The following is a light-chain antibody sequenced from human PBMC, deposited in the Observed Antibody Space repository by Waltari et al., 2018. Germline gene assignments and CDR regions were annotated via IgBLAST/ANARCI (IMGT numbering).Light chain of an antibody. V-gene: IGKV2-28*01. J-gene: IGKJ5*01. CDR2: FAS. Sequence: TQSPPSLSVTPGEPASISCRSSQNLIHSYGHYRLDWYLQRTGQSPQLLIYFASRRASGVPDRFSGSGSGTNFTLEISRVEAEDVGVYYCMQALRTPLAFGQGTRLEIK. CDR1: QNLIHSYGHYR. CDR3: MQALRTPLA.